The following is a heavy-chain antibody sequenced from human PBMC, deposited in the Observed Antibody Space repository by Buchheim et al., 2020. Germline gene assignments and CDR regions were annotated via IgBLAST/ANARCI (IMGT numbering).Heavy chain of an antibody. V-gene: IGHV1-69*04. CDR2: IIPILGIA. D-gene: IGHD3-22*01. CDR3: ARAASEYYDSSGYDNSFDY. CDR1: GGTFSSYA. Sequence: QVQLVQSGAEVKKPGSSVKVSCKASGGTFSSYAISWVRQAPGQGLEWMGRIIPILGIANYAQKFQGRVTITADQSTSTAYMELSSLRSEDTAVYYCARAASEYYDSSGYDNSFDYWGQGTL. J-gene: IGHJ4*02.